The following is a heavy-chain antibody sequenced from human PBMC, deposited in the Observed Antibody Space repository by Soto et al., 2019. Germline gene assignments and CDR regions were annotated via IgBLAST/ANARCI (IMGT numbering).Heavy chain of an antibody. J-gene: IGHJ3*02. V-gene: IGHV4-59*01. D-gene: IGHD6-13*01. CDR3: ARDMGDGSSWIGAFDI. Sequence: SETLSLTCTVSGGSISSYYWSWIRQPPGKGLEWIGYIYYSGSTNYDPSLKSRVTISVDTSKNRFSLKLSSVTAADTAVYYCARDMGDGSSWIGAFDIWGQGTMVTV. CDR1: GGSISSYY. CDR2: IYYSGST.